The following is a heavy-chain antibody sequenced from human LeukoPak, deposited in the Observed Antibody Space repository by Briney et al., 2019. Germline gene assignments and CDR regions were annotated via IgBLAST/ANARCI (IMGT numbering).Heavy chain of an antibody. J-gene: IGHJ3*02. CDR2: IYSGGST. Sequence: GGSLRLSCAASGFTVSSNYKSWVRQAPGKGLEWVSVIYSGGSTYYADSVKGRFTISRDNSKNTLYLQMNSLRAEGTAVYYCARVRTDAFDIWGQGTMVTVSS. D-gene: IGHD1-1*01. V-gene: IGHV3-53*01. CDR1: GFTVSSNY. CDR3: ARVRTDAFDI.